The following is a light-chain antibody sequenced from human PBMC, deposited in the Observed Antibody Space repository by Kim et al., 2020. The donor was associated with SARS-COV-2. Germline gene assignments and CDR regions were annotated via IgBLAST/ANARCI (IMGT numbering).Light chain of an antibody. V-gene: IGLV4-69*01. CDR3: QTWGTGIVV. CDR1: SGHSSYA. J-gene: IGLJ2*01. CDR2: LNSDGSH. Sequence: ASVKLTCTLSSGHSSYAIAWHQQQPEKGPRYLMKLNSDGSHSKGDGIPDRFSGSSSGAERYLTISSIQSEDEADYYCQTWGTGIVVFGGGTQLTVL.